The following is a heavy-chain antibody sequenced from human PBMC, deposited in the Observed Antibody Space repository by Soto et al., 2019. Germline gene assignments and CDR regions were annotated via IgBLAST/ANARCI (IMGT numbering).Heavy chain of an antibody. CDR1: GGSFSGYY. Sequence: PSETLSLTCAVYGGSFSGYYWSWIRQPPGKGLEWIGEINHSGSTNYNPSLKSRVTISVDTSKNQFSLKLSSVTAADTAVYYCARQQKGYCSGGSCYSVGYYYYYMDVWGQGTTVTVSS. J-gene: IGHJ6*03. V-gene: IGHV4-34*01. D-gene: IGHD2-15*01. CDR2: INHSGST. CDR3: ARQQKGYCSGGSCYSVGYYYYYMDV.